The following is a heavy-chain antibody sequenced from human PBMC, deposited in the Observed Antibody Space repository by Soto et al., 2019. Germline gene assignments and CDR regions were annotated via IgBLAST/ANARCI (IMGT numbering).Heavy chain of an antibody. CDR2: IYYSGST. Sequence: SETLSLTCTVSGGSISSGGYYWSWIRQHPGKGLEWIGYIYYSGSTYHNPSLKSRVTISVDTSKNQFSLKLSSVTAADTAVYYCARVREQLVPNWFDPWGQGTLVTVSS. D-gene: IGHD6-13*01. CDR3: ARVREQLVPNWFDP. CDR1: GGSISSGGYY. V-gene: IGHV4-31*03. J-gene: IGHJ5*02.